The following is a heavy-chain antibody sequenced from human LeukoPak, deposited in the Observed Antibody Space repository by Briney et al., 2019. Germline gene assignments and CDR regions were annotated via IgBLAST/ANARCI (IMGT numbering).Heavy chain of an antibody. V-gene: IGHV4-59*01. J-gene: IGHJ4*02. CDR2: IYYSGST. CDR3: ARGLPGIAAAGTEY. Sequence: ASETLSLTCTVSGGSISSYYWSWIRQPPGKGLEWIGYIYYSGSTNYNPSLKSRVTISVDTSKNQFSLKLSSVTAADTAVYYCARGLPGIAAAGTEYWGQGTLVTVSS. CDR1: GGSISSYY. D-gene: IGHD6-13*01.